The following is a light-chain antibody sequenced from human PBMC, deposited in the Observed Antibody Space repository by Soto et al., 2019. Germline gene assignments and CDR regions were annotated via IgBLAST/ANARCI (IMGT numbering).Light chain of an antibody. CDR1: SSNIGAGYD. Sequence: QSVLTQPPSVSGAPGQRVTVSCTGSSSNIGAGYDVHWYQQLPGTAPKLLIYGNSNRPSGVPDRFSGSKSGPSASLAITGLQPEDESDYYCQSYDSSLVVFGGGTTLTVL. V-gene: IGLV1-40*01. J-gene: IGLJ2*01. CDR2: GNS. CDR3: QSYDSSLVV.